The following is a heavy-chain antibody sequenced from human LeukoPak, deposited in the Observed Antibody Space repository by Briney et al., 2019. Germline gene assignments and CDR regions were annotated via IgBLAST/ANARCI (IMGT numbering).Heavy chain of an antibody. D-gene: IGHD1-26*01. Sequence: GGSLRLSCAASGFTFSGYGMSWVRQAPGKGLEWVSYISSSSSTIYCADSVKGRFTISRGNAKNSLYLQMNSLRAEETAVYYCAREWAWGQGTLVTVSS. CDR1: GFTFSGYG. V-gene: IGHV3-48*04. CDR2: ISSSSSTI. CDR3: AREWA. J-gene: IGHJ4*02.